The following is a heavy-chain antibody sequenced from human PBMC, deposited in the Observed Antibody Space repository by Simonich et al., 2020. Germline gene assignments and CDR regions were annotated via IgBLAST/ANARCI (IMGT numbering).Heavy chain of an antibody. V-gene: IGHV1-2*02. CDR2: KNPKSGST. Sequence: QVQLVQSGAEVKKPGASVKVSCKASGYTFTGYYRHWGRQAPGKRFEWMGRKNPKSGSTNNAQKLKGRVTMTTDTSTSTASMELRSLRADDTAVYYCARGGWRLWFGESNDYWGQGTLVTVSS. CDR1: GYTFTGYY. CDR3: ARGGWRLWFGESNDY. J-gene: IGHJ4*02. D-gene: IGHD3-10*01.